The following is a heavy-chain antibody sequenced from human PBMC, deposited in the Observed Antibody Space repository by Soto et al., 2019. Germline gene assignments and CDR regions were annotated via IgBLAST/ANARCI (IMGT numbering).Heavy chain of an antibody. Sequence: GGSLRLSCAASGFTFSSYGMHWVRQAPGKGLEWVAVIWYDGSNKYYADSVKGRFTISRDNSKNTLYLQMNSLRAEDTAVYYCARGAYSSSWYDLDYWGQGTLVTVSS. CDR1: GFTFSSYG. CDR3: ARGAYSSSWYDLDY. CDR2: IWYDGSNK. D-gene: IGHD6-13*01. V-gene: IGHV3-33*01. J-gene: IGHJ4*02.